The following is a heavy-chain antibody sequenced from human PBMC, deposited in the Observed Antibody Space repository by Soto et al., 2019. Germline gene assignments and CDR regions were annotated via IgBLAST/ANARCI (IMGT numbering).Heavy chain of an antibody. CDR3: ARARVTTVTTGGLYYFDY. V-gene: IGHV4-30-2*01. CDR2: IYHSGST. J-gene: IGHJ4*02. Sequence: SETLSLTCAVSGGSISSGGYSWSWIRQPPGKGLEWIGYIYHSGSTYYNPSLKSRVTISVDRSKNQFSLKLSSVTAADTAVYYCARARVTTVTTGGLYYFDYWGQGTLVTVSS. CDR1: GGSISSGGYS. D-gene: IGHD4-17*01.